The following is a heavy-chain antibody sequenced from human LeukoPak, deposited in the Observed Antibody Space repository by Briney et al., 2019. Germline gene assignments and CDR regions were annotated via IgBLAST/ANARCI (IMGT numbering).Heavy chain of an antibody. V-gene: IGHV4-59*01. Sequence: SETLSLTCTVSGGSISRYYWSWIWQPPGKGLECIGYIHYTGSTNYNPSLKSRVTISVDTSKNQFSLRLSSVTAADTAVYYCARVTGYMTEDYFDYWGQGTLITVSS. D-gene: IGHD6-13*01. J-gene: IGHJ4*02. CDR1: GGSISRYY. CDR2: IHYTGST. CDR3: ARVTGYMTEDYFDY.